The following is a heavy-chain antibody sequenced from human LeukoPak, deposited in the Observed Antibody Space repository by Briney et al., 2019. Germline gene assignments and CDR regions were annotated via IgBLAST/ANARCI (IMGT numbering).Heavy chain of an antibody. Sequence: ASVKVSCKASGYTFTGYYMHWVRQAPGQGLEWMGIINPSGGSTSYAQKFQGRVTMTRDTSTSTVYMELSSLRSEDTAVYYCAREGYCSSTSCSKQYDYWGQGTLVTVSS. J-gene: IGHJ4*02. CDR1: GYTFTGYY. V-gene: IGHV1-46*01. D-gene: IGHD2-2*01. CDR3: AREGYCSSTSCSKQYDY. CDR2: INPSGGST.